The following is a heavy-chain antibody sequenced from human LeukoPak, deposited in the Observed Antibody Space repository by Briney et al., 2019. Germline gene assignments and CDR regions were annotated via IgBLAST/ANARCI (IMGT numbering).Heavy chain of an antibody. CDR2: IIPILGIA. CDR1: GGTFSSYA. J-gene: IGHJ6*02. D-gene: IGHD1-26*01. Sequence: ASVKVSCKASGGTFSSYAISWVRQAPGQGLEWMGRIIPILGIANYAQKFQGRVTMTEDTSTDTAYMELSSLRSEDTAVYYCATPVGATSLDYYYGMDVWGQGTTVTVSS. V-gene: IGHV1-69*04. CDR3: ATPVGATSLDYYYGMDV.